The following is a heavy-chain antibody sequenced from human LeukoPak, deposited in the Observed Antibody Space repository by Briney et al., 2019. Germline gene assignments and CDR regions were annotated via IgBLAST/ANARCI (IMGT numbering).Heavy chain of an antibody. D-gene: IGHD2-15*01. CDR3: ARDGNPLPADY. J-gene: IGHJ4*02. CDR1: GDSISSGSSY. Sequence: SETLSLTCTVSGDSISSGSSYWGWVRQPPGKGLEWIGSIYYSGSTYYNPSLKSRVTISVDTSKNHFSLKLTSVTAADTAVYYCARDGNPLPADYWGQGTLVTVSS. V-gene: IGHV4-39*02. CDR2: IYYSGST.